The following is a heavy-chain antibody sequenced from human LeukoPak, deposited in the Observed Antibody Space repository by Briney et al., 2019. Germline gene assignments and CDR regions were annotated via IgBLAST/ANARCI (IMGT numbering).Heavy chain of an antibody. CDR1: GFTFSTYW. Sequence: GGSLRLSCAASGFTFSTYWMSWVRQAPGKGLEWVASIKYDGSEKYYVDSVKGRFTISRDNAKNSLYLQMSSLRAEDTAVYYCARGKSNIDFWGQGTLVTVSS. V-gene: IGHV3-7*01. CDR2: IKYDGSEK. D-gene: IGHD4-11*01. J-gene: IGHJ4*02. CDR3: ARGKSNIDF.